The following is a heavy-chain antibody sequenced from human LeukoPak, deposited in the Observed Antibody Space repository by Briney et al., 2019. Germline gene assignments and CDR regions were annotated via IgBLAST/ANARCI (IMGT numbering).Heavy chain of an antibody. D-gene: IGHD6-19*01. CDR3: ASSSGWYTQFDY. V-gene: IGHV4-4*07. Sequence: SETLSLTCTVSGGSISSYYWSWIRQPAGKGLEWIGRVYTSGSTNYNPSLKSRVTMSVDTSKNQFSLKLSSVTAADTAVYYCASSSGWYTQFDYWGQGTLVTVSS. J-gene: IGHJ4*02. CDR2: VYTSGST. CDR1: GGSISSYY.